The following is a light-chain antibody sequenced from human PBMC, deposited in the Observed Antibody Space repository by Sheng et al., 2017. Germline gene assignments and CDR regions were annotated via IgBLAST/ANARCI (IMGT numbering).Light chain of an antibody. CDR1: QDISMD. V-gene: IGKV1-6*01. Sequence: AIQMTQSPSSLSASVGDRVTISCRSSQDISMDLAWYQQKPGKAPKLLIYASYTLQSGVPSRFSGSGSGTDFTLTISSLQPEDFATYYCQQYYSAITFGQGTRLDIK. CDR3: QQYYSAIT. J-gene: IGKJ5*01. CDR2: ASY.